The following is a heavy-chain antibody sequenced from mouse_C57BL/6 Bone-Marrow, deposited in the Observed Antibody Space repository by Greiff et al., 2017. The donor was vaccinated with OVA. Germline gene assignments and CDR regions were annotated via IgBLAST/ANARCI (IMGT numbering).Heavy chain of an antibody. CDR2: IYPGGGYT. V-gene: IGHV1-63*01. D-gene: IGHD1-1*01. CDR1: GYTFTNYW. J-gene: IGHJ3*01. Sequence: QVQLQQSGAELVRPGTSVKMSCKASGYTFTNYWIGWAKQRPGHGLEWIGDIYPGGGYTNYNEKFKGKATLTADKSSSTAYMQFSSLTSEDSAIYYCARGGDYYGSSPWFAYWGQGTLVTVSA. CDR3: ARGGDYYGSSPWFAY.